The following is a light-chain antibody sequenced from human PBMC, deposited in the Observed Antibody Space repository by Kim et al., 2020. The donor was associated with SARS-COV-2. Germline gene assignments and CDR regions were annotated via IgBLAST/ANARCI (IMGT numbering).Light chain of an antibody. CDR3: QTWGPGIRV. J-gene: IGLJ3*02. CDR1: SGHSNDA. CDR2: VNRDGSY. V-gene: IGLV4-69*01. Sequence: QLVLTQSPSASASLGASVKLTCTLSSGHSNDAIAWHQQQPQKGPRYLMKVNRDGSYSKGDEIPDRFSHSSSRAERYLTISSLQSEDEADYYCQTWGPGIRVFGGGTKLTVL.